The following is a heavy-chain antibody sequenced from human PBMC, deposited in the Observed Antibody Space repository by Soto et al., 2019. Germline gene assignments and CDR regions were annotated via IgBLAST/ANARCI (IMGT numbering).Heavy chain of an antibody. Sequence: QVQLVQSGGEVKKPGASVKVSCKTSGYSFTTYGISWVRQAPGQGLEWMGWISAYNGNTNYAQKPQGRVNMTTVTSTSTAYMEVRSLRSDHKDVYYCAREGPAPYYYYGMDVWRQGSTVTVSS. J-gene: IGHJ6*02. CDR3: AREGPAPYYYYGMDV. V-gene: IGHV1-18*01. CDR2: ISAYNGNT. CDR1: GYSFTTYG.